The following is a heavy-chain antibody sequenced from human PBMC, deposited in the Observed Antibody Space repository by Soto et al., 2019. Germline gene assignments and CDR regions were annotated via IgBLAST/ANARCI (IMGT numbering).Heavy chain of an antibody. V-gene: IGHV4-30-2*01. CDR3: ARGGSIWFGELGDRNYYGMDV. Sequence: SETLSLTCAVSGGYISSGGYSWSWIQQPPGKGLEWIGYIYHSGSTYYDPSLKSRVTISVDRSKNQFSLKLSSVTAADTAVYYCARGGSIWFGELGDRNYYGMDVWGQGTTVTVSS. CDR1: GGYISSGGYS. D-gene: IGHD3-10*01. CDR2: IYHSGST. J-gene: IGHJ6*02.